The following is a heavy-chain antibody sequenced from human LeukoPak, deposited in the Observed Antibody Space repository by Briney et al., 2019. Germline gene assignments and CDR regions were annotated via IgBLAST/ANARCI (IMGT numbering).Heavy chain of an antibody. J-gene: IGHJ4*02. Sequence: ASVKVSCKASGYTFTSCGISWVRQAPGQGLEWMGRINPNSGDTNYAQKFQGRVTMTRDTSISTAYMELSRLRSDDTAVYYCARDYCGGDCFPDYWGQGTLVTVSS. D-gene: IGHD2-21*02. CDR3: ARDYCGGDCFPDY. V-gene: IGHV1-2*06. CDR2: INPNSGDT. CDR1: GYTFTSCG.